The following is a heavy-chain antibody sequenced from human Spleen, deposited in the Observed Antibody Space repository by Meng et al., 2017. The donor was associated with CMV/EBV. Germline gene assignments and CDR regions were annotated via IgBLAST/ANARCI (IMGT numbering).Heavy chain of an antibody. Sequence: SETLSLTCSVSGGSISSSIYYWGWIRQPPGKGLEWIGNIHYSGSSDYNPSLKSRVTISVDTSKNQFSLNLSSVIAADTAVYYCARASDFWTGYDSPGAFDVWGQGTMVTVSS. J-gene: IGHJ3*01. D-gene: IGHD3/OR15-3a*01. CDR1: GGSISSSIYY. CDR3: ARASDFWTGYDSPGAFDV. V-gene: IGHV4-39*07. CDR2: IHYSGSS.